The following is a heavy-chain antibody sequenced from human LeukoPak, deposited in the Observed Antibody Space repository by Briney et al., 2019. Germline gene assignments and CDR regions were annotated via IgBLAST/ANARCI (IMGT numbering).Heavy chain of an antibody. CDR3: TYDHFDS. Sequence: GGSLRLSCAASGFTVSSNYMSWIRHAPGKGLVWVSRINSDGSRTNYADSVKGRFTISRDNAKNTLYLHMNSLRADDTAIYYCTYDHFDSWGQGTLVTVSS. J-gene: IGHJ4*02. CDR2: INSDGSRT. CDR1: GFTVSSNY. D-gene: IGHD2-21*01. V-gene: IGHV3-74*01.